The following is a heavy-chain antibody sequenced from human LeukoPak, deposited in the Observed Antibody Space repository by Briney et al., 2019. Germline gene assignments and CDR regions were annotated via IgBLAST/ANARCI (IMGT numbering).Heavy chain of an antibody. Sequence: GRSLRLSCAASGFTFDDYAMHWVRQAPGKGLEWVSGISWNSGSIGYADSVKGRFTISRDNAKNSLYLQMNSLRAEDTAVYYCARDEELGYYYYMDVWGKGTTVTVSS. CDR1: GFTFDDYA. CDR2: ISWNSGSI. D-gene: IGHD1-7*01. J-gene: IGHJ6*03. CDR3: ARDEELGYYYYMDV. V-gene: IGHV3-9*01.